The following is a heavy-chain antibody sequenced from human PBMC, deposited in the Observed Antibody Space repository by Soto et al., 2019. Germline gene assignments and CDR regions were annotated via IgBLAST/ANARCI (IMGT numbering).Heavy chain of an antibody. Sequence: SGGSLRLSCAASGFTFSSYAMSWVRQAPGKGLEWVSAISGSGGSTYYADSVKGRFTISRDNSKNTLYLQMNSLRAEDTAVYYCAKDKQQLGYYYYGMDVWGQGTTVTVSS. J-gene: IGHJ6*02. V-gene: IGHV3-23*01. CDR2: ISGSGGST. CDR3: AKDKQQLGYYYYGMDV. D-gene: IGHD6-13*01. CDR1: GFTFSSYA.